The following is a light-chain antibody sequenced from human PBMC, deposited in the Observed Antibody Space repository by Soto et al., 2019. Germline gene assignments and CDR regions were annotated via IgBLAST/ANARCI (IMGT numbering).Light chain of an antibody. CDR1: QSVSSF. Sequence: EIVLPQSPATLSLSPGERATLSCRASQSVSSFLAWYQQKPGQAPRLLISDASNRATGIPARFSGSGSGTDFTLTISSLEPEDFAVYYCQQRGNWPQTFGQGTKV. V-gene: IGKV3-11*01. J-gene: IGKJ1*01. CDR3: QQRGNWPQT. CDR2: DAS.